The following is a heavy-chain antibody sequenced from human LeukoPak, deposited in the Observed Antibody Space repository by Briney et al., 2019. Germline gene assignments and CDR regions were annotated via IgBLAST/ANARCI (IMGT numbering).Heavy chain of an antibody. Sequence: GRSLRLSCAASRFTFDDYAMHWVRQAPGKGLEWVSAIGDYGGSTYYTDSVTGRFTISRDNSKNALYLQMNSLRAEDTAVYYCARVGSGSYAQPFDYWGQGTLVTVSS. V-gene: IGHV3-23*01. CDR1: RFTFDDYA. CDR3: ARVGSGSYAQPFDY. J-gene: IGHJ4*02. D-gene: IGHD3-10*01. CDR2: IGDYGGST.